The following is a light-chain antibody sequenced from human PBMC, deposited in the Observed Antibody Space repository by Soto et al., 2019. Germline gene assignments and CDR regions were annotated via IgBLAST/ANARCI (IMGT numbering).Light chain of an antibody. CDR1: NSDVGGYKY. CDR3: TSYTSSGTYV. J-gene: IGLJ1*01. V-gene: IGLV2-14*01. CDR2: DVS. Sequence: QSALTQPASVSGSPGQSITISCTGTNSDVGGYKYVSWYQQHPGKAAKVMIFDVSNRPSGVSNRFSGSKSGNTASLTISGLQAEDDADYYCTSYTSSGTYVFGTGTKLIVL.